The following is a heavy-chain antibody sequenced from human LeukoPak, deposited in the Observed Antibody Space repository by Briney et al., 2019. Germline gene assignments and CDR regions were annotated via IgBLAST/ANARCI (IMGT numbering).Heavy chain of an antibody. CDR1: GGSISSYY. D-gene: IGHD2-2*01. J-gene: IGHJ6*03. Sequence: PSETLSLTCTVSGGSISSYYWSWIRQPPGKGLEWIGYIYYSGSTNYNPSLKSRVTISVDTSKNQFSLKLSSVTAADTAVYYCARDGYYCSSTSCYDYYYYYMDVWGKGTTVTVSS. CDR3: ARDGYYCSSTSCYDYYYYYMDV. V-gene: IGHV4-59*01. CDR2: IYYSGST.